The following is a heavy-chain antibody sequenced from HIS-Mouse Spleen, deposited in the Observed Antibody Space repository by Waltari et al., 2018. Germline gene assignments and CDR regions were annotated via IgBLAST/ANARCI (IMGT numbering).Heavy chain of an antibody. CDR3: ARSPYYDFWSGYSDNWFDP. Sequence: QVQLQESGPGLVKPSQTLSLTCTVSGGSISSGGYYWSWIRQHPGKGLEWIGDIYYGGGTYDHPSLQGRVTLSVDTSKNQFSLKLSSVTAADTAVYYCARSPYYDFWSGYSDNWFDPWGQGTLVTVSS. D-gene: IGHD3-3*01. V-gene: IGHV4-31*03. CDR2: IYYGGGT. J-gene: IGHJ5*02. CDR1: GGSISSGGYY.